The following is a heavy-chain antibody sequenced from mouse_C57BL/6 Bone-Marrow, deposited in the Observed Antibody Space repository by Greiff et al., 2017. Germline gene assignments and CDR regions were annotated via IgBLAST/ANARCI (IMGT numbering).Heavy chain of an antibody. CDR3: ATMVTTVYYAMDY. J-gene: IGHJ4*01. D-gene: IGHD2-2*01. CDR2: INPGSGGT. V-gene: IGHV1-54*01. CDR1: GYAFTNYL. Sequence: VQLQQSGAELVRPGTSVKVSCKASGYAFTNYLIEWVKQRPGQGLEWIGVINPGSGGTNYNEKFKGKATLTADNSSSTAYMQLSSLTSEDSAVYFCATMVTTVYYAMDYWGQGTSVTVSS.